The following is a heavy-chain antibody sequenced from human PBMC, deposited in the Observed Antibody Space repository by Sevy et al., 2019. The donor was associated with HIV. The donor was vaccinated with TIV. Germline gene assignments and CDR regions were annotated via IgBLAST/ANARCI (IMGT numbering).Heavy chain of an antibody. CDR3: AKGGRGYKEWEKDY. V-gene: IGHV3-23*01. CDR1: GFTFSSYA. D-gene: IGHD3-10*01. CDR2: ISGSGDTT. J-gene: IGHJ4*02. Sequence: GGSLRLSCAASGFTFSSYAMNWVRQAPGKGLEWVSTISGSGDTTYYADSVKGRFTISRDNSKNTLYLQMNSLRAEDKAIFYCAKGGRGYKEWEKDYWGQGTLVNVSS.